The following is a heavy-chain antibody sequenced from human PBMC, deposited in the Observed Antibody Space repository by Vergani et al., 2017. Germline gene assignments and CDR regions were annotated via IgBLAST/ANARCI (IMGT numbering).Heavy chain of an antibody. CDR3: AREAALGYCSGGSCHSGGLTPSMDV. CDR1: GGSISSGDYY. J-gene: IGHJ6*02. V-gene: IGHV4-30-4*08. CDR2: IYYSGST. D-gene: IGHD2-15*01. Sequence: QVQLQESGPGLVKPSQTLSLTCTVSGGSISSGDYYWSWIRQPPGKGLEWIGYIYYSGSTYYNPSLKSRVTISVDTSKNQFSLKLSSVTAADTAVYYCAREAALGYCSGGSCHSGGLTPSMDVWGQGTTVTVSS.